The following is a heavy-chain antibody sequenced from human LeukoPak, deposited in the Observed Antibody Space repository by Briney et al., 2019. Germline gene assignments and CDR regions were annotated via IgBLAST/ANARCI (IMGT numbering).Heavy chain of an antibody. CDR3: AKGSGSYYDY. Sequence: PGGSLRLSCAASGFTFSSYGMHWVRQAPGKGLEWVAVISYDGSNKYYADSVKGRFTISRDNSKNTLYLQMNSLRAEDTAVYYCAKGSGSYYDYWDQGTLVTVSS. D-gene: IGHD3-10*01. CDR1: GFTFSSYG. J-gene: IGHJ4*02. CDR2: ISYDGSNK. V-gene: IGHV3-30*18.